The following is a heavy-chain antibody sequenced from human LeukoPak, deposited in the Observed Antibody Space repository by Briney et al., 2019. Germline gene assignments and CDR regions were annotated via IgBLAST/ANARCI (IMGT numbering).Heavy chain of an antibody. CDR2: ISSNGGST. CDR3: VKGSSGWFIYFDY. V-gene: IGHV3-64D*06. CDR1: GFTFSSYA. Sequence: GGSLRLSCLASGFTFSSYAMHWVRQDPGKGLEYVSAISSNGGSTYYADSVKGRFAISRDNSKNTLYLQMSSLRAEDTAVYYCVKGSSGWFIYFDYWGQGTLVTVSS. D-gene: IGHD6-19*01. J-gene: IGHJ4*02.